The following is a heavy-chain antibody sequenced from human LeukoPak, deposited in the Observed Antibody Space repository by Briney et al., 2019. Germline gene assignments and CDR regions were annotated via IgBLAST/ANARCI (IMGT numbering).Heavy chain of an antibody. CDR2: FSYGGST. D-gene: IGHD3-10*01. CDR1: GGSFSGYY. CDR3: ARGYTMAP. V-gene: IGHV4-34*01. Sequence: SETLSLTCAVYGGSFSGYYWSWIRQPPGKGLEWIGSFSYGGSTYYNPSLKSRVTISVDTSKNRFSLKLSSVTPADTAVYYCARGYTMAPWGKGTTVTISS. J-gene: IGHJ6*04.